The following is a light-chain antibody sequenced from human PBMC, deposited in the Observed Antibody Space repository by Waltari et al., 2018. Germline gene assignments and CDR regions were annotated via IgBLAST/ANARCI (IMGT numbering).Light chain of an antibody. CDR3: QQYYSIPYT. CDR1: QSLLYSSKNKNH. CDR2: WAS. V-gene: IGKV4-1*01. Sequence: DIVMTQSPDSLAVSLGERATINCKSSQSLLYSSKNKNHLAWYQQKPGQPPKLLICWASTRESGVPDRFSGSGSGTDFTLTISSLQAEDVAVYYCQQYYSIPYTFGQGTKLEIK. J-gene: IGKJ2*01.